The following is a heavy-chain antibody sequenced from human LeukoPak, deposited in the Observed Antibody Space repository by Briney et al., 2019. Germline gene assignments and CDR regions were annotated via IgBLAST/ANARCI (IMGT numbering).Heavy chain of an antibody. CDR2: IYYSGST. J-gene: IGHJ4*02. Sequence: PSETLSLTCTVSGGSISSSSYYWGWIRQPPGKGLEWIGSIYYSGSTYYNPSLKSRVTISVDTSKIQFSLKLSSVTAADTAVYYCARHIGAAAAGTYYWGQGTLVTVSS. CDR1: GGSISSSSYY. CDR3: ARHIGAAAAGTYY. V-gene: IGHV4-39*01. D-gene: IGHD6-13*01.